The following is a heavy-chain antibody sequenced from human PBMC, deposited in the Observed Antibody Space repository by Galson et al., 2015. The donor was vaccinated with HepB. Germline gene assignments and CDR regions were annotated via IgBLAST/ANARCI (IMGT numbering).Heavy chain of an antibody. J-gene: IGHJ3*01. V-gene: IGHV5-10-1*01. D-gene: IGHD6-19*01. Sequence: QSGAEVKKPGESLRISCQGSGYNFTNYWVTWVRQMPGEGLEWMGKIDPVDSYTNFSPSFQGHVTISTDKSIRTDYLQWSSLKASDTAMYYCARQAIGYSSRGDGFDLWGQGTLVTLSS. CDR2: IDPVDSYT. CDR1: GYNFTNYW. CDR3: ARQAIGYSSRGDGFDL.